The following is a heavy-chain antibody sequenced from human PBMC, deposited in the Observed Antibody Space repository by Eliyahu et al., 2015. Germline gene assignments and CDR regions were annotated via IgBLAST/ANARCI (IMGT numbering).Heavy chain of an antibody. CDR3: ARLGASGGSYYYYYMDV. Sequence: EVQLVESGGGLVQPGGSLRLSCAASGFPFXSYGMNWVRQAPGKGLEWVSFISSSSSTIYYADSVRGRFTISRDDATNSLFLQVNGLRDEDTALYYCARLGASGGSYYYYYMDVWGKGTTVTVSS. V-gene: IGHV3-48*02. D-gene: IGHD4/OR15-4a*01. CDR1: GFPFXSYG. CDR2: ISSSSSTI. J-gene: IGHJ6*03.